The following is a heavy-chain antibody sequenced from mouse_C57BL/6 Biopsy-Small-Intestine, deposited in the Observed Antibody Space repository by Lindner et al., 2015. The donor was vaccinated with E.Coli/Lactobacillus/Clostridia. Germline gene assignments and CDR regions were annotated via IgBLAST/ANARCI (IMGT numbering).Heavy chain of an antibody. CDR2: ISDGGSYI. CDR1: GFTFSNYA. V-gene: IGHV5-4*01. CDR3: TRDLYGNYRYFDV. J-gene: IGHJ1*03. D-gene: IGHD2-1*01. Sequence: VQLQESGGGLVKPGGSLKLSCAASGFTFSNYAMSWVRQTPEKRLEWVATISDGGSYIYYPDNIKGRFTISRDNAKNNLYLQMSHLKSEDTAMYYCTRDLYGNYRYFDVWGTGTTVTVSS.